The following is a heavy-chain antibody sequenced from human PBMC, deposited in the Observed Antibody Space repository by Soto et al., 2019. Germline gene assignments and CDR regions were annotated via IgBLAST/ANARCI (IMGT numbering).Heavy chain of an antibody. CDR2: IYYSGST. V-gene: IGHV4-31*03. J-gene: IGHJ4*02. D-gene: IGHD3-22*01. CDR1: GGSISSGGYY. CDR3: ASCDSSGYSYYFDY. Sequence: QVQLQESGPGLVKPSQTLSLTCTVSGGSISSGGYYWSWIRQHPGKGLEWIGYIYYSGSTYYNPSLKSRVTISVDTSKNQSALKLSSVTAADTAEYYCASCDSSGYSYYFDYWGQGTLVTVSS.